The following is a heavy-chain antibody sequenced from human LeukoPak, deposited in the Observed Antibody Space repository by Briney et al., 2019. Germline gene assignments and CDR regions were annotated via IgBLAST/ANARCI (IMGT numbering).Heavy chain of an antibody. CDR1: GGSISSYY. D-gene: IGHD3-10*01. CDR3: ARDRELVTMVRGVADYCYYMDV. Sequence: SETLSLTCTVSGGSISSYYWSWIRQPAGKGLEWIGRIYTSGSTNYNPSLKSRVTMSVDTSKNQFSLKLSSVTAADTAVYYCARDRELVTMVRGVADYCYYMDVWGKGTTVTVSS. V-gene: IGHV4-4*07. J-gene: IGHJ6*03. CDR2: IYTSGST.